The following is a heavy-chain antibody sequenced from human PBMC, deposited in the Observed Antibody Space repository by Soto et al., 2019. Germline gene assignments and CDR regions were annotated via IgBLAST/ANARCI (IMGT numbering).Heavy chain of an antibody. J-gene: IGHJ5*02. CDR1: GFTFRSFT. Sequence: GESLKISCAASGFTFRSFTMNWVRQAPGKGLEWVSTISSNSAYIYYTDALRGRFTISRDNAKNSLHLQMNSLRAEDTAVYYCTVDASRDSSARGWFDPWGPGTLVTVSS. CDR3: TVDASRDSSARGWFDP. V-gene: IGHV3-21*01. CDR2: ISSNSAYI. D-gene: IGHD6-13*01.